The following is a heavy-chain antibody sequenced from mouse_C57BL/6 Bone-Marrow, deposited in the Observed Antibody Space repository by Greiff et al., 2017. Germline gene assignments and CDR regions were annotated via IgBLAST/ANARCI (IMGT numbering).Heavy chain of an antibody. Sequence: QVQLQQSDAELVKPGASVKISCKVSGYTFTDHTIHWMKQRPEQGLEWIGYIYPSDGSTKYNEKFKGKATLTADTSSSTAYMQLNSLTSEDSAVYFDAREAHYCYGSSYAWFAYWGQGTLVTVSA. CDR3: AREAHYCYGSSYAWFAY. D-gene: IGHD1-1*01. J-gene: IGHJ3*01. CDR2: IYPSDGST. V-gene: IGHV1-78*01. CDR1: GYTFTDHT.